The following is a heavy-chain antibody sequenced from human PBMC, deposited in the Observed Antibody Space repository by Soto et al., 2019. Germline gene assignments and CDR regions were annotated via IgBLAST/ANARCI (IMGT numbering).Heavy chain of an antibody. D-gene: IGHD3-22*01. V-gene: IGHV4-59*01. J-gene: IGHJ6*02. CDR2: IYYSGST. Sequence: SETLYLTCTVSGGSISSYYWSWIRQPPGKGLEWIGYIYYSGSTNYNPSLKSRVTISVDTSKNQFSLKLSSVTAADTAVYYCARDNRGSGYYYDSSGYYYYYYGMDVWGQGTTVTVSS. CDR3: ARDNRGSGYYYDSSGYYYYYYGMDV. CDR1: GGSISSYY.